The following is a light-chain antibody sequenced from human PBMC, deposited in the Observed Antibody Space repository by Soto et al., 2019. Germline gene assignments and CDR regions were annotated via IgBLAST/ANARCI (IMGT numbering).Light chain of an antibody. V-gene: IGLV1-40*01. CDR3: PSYDSSLSGWV. CDR1: SSNIGARYD. Sequence: QSVLTQPPSVSGAPGQRVTISCTGSSSNIGARYDVHWYQQLPGTAPKLLIYGNINRPSGVPDRFSGSKSATSASLAITGLQADDEADYYCPSYDSSLSGWVFGGGTKLTVL. CDR2: GNI. J-gene: IGLJ3*02.